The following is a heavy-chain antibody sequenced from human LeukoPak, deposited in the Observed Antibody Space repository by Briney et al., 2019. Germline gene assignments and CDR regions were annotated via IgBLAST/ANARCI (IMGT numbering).Heavy chain of an antibody. CDR2: ISYDGSNK. J-gene: IGHJ6*02. CDR3: ARDTYDSIHGMDV. CDR1: GFTFNIYA. V-gene: IGHV3-30*04. D-gene: IGHD3-22*01. Sequence: GGSLRLSCAASGFTFNIYALHWVRQAPGKGLEWVARISYDGSNKYYANSVKGRFTISRDNSKNTLYLQMNSLRPEDTAMYYCARDTYDSIHGMDVWGQGTTVTVSS.